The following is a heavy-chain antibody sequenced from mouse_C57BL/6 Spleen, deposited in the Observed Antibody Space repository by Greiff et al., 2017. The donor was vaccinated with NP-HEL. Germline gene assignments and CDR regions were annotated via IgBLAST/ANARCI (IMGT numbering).Heavy chain of an antibody. CDR3: ARSGFSYFDY. Sequence: QVQLKQPGAELVRPGSSVKLSCKASGYTFTSYWMDWVKQRPGQGLEWIGNIYPSDSETHYNQKFKDKATLTVDKSSSTAYMQLSSLTSEDSAVYYCARSGFSYFDYWGQGTTLTVSS. CDR1: GYTFTSYW. J-gene: IGHJ2*01. V-gene: IGHV1-61*01. CDR2: IYPSDSET.